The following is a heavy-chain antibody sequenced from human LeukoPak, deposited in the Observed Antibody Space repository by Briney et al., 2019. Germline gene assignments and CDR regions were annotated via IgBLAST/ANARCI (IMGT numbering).Heavy chain of an antibody. Sequence: GGSLRLSCAASGFTFSDYYMSWIRQAPGKGLGWVSYISSSGSTIYYADSVKGRFTISRDNAKNSLYLQMNSLRAEDTAVYYCARGLQRYCSSTSCSYYYYMDVWGKGTTVTISS. CDR1: GFTFSDYY. V-gene: IGHV3-11*01. CDR3: ARGLQRYCSSTSCSYYYYMDV. D-gene: IGHD2-2*01. J-gene: IGHJ6*03. CDR2: ISSSGSTI.